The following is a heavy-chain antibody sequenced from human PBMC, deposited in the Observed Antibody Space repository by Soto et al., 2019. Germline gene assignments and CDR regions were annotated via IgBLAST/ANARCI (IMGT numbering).Heavy chain of an antibody. CDR3: ARGHLDYFYYGMDV. V-gene: IGHV6-1*01. CDR1: GDSLSSSRTA. CDR2: TYYRSKWYN. Sequence: SQTLSLTCAISGDSLSSSRTAWNWIRQSPSRGLEWLGRTYYRSKWYNDYALSVKSRITINPDTSKNQFSLQLSSVTPEDTAVYYCARGHLDYFYYGMDVWGQGPKVTVSS. J-gene: IGHJ6*02.